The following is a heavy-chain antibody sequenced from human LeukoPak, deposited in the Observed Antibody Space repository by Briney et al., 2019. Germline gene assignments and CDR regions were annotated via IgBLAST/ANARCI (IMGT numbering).Heavy chain of an antibody. J-gene: IGHJ4*02. CDR2: ISAYNGNT. V-gene: IGHV1-18*01. CDR3: ARTGGIDGYNPGGYYFDY. D-gene: IGHD5-24*01. Sequence: SVKVSCKASGYTFTSYGISWVRQAPGQGLEWMGWISAYNGNTNYAQELQGRVTMTTDTSARTAYMELRSLRSDDTAVYYCARTGGIDGYNPGGYYFDYWGQGTLVTVSS. CDR1: GYTFTSYG.